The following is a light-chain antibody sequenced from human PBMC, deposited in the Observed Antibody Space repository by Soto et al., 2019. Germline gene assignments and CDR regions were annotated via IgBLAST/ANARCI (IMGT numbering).Light chain of an antibody. J-gene: IGKJ2*01. V-gene: IGKV3-20*01. CDR1: QSVSSNY. Sequence: EIVLTQSPGTLSLSPGERATLSCRASQSVSSNYLAWYQQKPGQAPRLLIYGASSRATGIPDRFSGSGSGTDFTLTISRLEPEDFAVYYCHQYRSAPYTFGQGTKLEIK. CDR3: HQYRSAPYT. CDR2: GAS.